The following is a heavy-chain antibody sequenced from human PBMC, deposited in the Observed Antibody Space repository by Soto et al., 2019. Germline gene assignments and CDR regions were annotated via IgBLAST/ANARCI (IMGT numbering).Heavy chain of an antibody. J-gene: IGHJ6*02. CDR1: GYSFTNYW. V-gene: IGHV5-51*01. D-gene: IGHD3-9*01. CDR2: IYPRDSDT. Sequence: PGESLKISCQASGYSFTNYWIGWVRQMPGKGLEWMGVIYPRDSDTTYSPSFQGQVTISADKSISTAYLQWNSLKASDTAMYYCPRRYYDILTGYPNGMGVWGQWTTVTVSS. CDR3: PRRYYDILTGYPNGMGV.